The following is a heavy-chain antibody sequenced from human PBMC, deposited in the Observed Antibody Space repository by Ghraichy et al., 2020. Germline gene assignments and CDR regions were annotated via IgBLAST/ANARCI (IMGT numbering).Heavy chain of an antibody. Sequence: GGSLRLSCAASGITFRTYRMNWVRQAPGKGPEWVSHISSSGGGITYADAVKGRFTISRDNAKTSMYHQMNSLRDEDKAVYYCVGEPDGGYVRDVFDLWGQGTMVTVSS. CDR3: VGEPDGGYVRDVFDL. CDR2: ISSSGGGI. D-gene: IGHD3-22*01. V-gene: IGHV3-48*02. J-gene: IGHJ3*01. CDR1: GITFRTYR.